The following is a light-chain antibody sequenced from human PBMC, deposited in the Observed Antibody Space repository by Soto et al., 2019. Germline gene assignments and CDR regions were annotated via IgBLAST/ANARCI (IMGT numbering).Light chain of an antibody. CDR2: EVT. V-gene: IGLV2-18*01. CDR3: PFV. CDR1: SGDIGSYNR. Sequence: QSALTQPPSVSGSPGQSVTISCTGTSGDIGSYNRVSWFQQPPGTAPQLMIYEVTNRPSGVPDRSSGSKSGNTASLAISGLQTEDETSNSTPFVFGTGTKV. J-gene: IGLJ1*01.